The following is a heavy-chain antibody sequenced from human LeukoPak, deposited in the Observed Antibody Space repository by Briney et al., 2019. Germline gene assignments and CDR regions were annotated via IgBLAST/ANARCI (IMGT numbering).Heavy chain of an antibody. CDR2: FSRSGPDT. CDR1: GFTFGSSA. Sequence: GGSLRLSCAASGFTFGSSAMSWVRQAPGKGPEWVSTFSRSGPDTYYADSVKGRFTIFRDNSKNTLYPQMNSLRAEDTAVYYCAKGSRGSWYYFDYWGQGTLVTVSS. D-gene: IGHD6-13*01. V-gene: IGHV3-23*01. J-gene: IGHJ4*02. CDR3: AKGSRGSWYYFDY.